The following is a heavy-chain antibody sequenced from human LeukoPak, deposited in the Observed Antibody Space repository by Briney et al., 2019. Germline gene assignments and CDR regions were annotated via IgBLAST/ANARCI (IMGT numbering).Heavy chain of an antibody. CDR1: GGSISSYY. V-gene: IGHV4-59*08. D-gene: IGHD3-3*01. CDR2: IYYSGST. J-gene: IGHJ4*02. Sequence: SETLSLTCTVSGGSISSYYWSWIRQPPGKGLGWIGYIYYSGSTNYNPSLKSRVTISVDTSKNQFPLKLSSVTAADTAVYYCARHRITIFGVVTLYFDYWGQGTLVTVSS. CDR3: ARHRITIFGVVTLYFDY.